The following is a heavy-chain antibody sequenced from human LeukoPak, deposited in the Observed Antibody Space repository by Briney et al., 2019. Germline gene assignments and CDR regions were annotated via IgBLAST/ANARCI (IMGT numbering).Heavy chain of an antibody. J-gene: IGHJ3*02. CDR1: GGSISSGGYY. CDR2: IYYSGST. D-gene: IGHD5-12*01. Sequence: PSETLSLTCTVSGGSISSGGYYWSWIRQHPGKGLEWIGYIYYSGSTYYNPSLKSRVTISVDTSKNQFSLKLSSVTAADTAVYYCARDLVATIGASDIWGQGAMVTVSS. CDR3: ARDLVATIGASDI. V-gene: IGHV4-31*03.